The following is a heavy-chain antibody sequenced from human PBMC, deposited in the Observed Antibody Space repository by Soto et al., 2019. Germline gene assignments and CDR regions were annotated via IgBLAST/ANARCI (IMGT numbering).Heavy chain of an antibody. V-gene: IGHV3-7*01. Sequence: GGSLRLSCAASGFTFSSYWMSWVRQAPGKGLEWVANIKQDGSEKWYVDSVKGRFTMSRDNAKNSLYLQMNSLRAEDTAVYYCARDTYYYESSGYYSLGFDDWGQGT. D-gene: IGHD3-22*01. CDR2: IKQDGSEK. CDR3: ARDTYYYESSGYYSLGFDD. J-gene: IGHJ4*02. CDR1: GFTFSSYW.